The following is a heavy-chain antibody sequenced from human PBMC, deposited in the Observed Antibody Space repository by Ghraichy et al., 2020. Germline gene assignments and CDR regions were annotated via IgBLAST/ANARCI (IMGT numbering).Heavy chain of an antibody. Sequence: LSLTCAASGFTFSSYVINWVRQAPGKGLEWVSSISSSSSHIYYADSVKGRFIISRDNAKNSLYLQMNSLRVEDTAVYYCARDRSGVAAAGYWWFDLWGRGTLVTVSS. CDR1: GFTFSSYV. V-gene: IGHV3-21*01. CDR2: ISSSSSHI. CDR3: ARDRSGVAAAGYWWFDL. D-gene: IGHD6-13*01. J-gene: IGHJ2*01.